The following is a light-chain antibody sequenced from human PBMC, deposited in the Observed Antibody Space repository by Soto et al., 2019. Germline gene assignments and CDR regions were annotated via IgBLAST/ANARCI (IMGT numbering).Light chain of an antibody. V-gene: IGKV1-39*01. CDR3: QQSYTMPVT. Sequence: DIQMSQSPSSLSPSLRDRVVITCRASQSISTYLNWYQQTKGKAPESLIYAASTLRSGVPSRFSGNGSGTDCILPISRLQTEDFTTYYCQQSYTMPVTFGQGTRLE. J-gene: IGKJ5*01. CDR1: QSISTY. CDR2: AAS.